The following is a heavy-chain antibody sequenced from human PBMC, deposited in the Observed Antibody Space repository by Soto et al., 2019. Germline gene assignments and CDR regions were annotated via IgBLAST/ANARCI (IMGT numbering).Heavy chain of an antibody. J-gene: IGHJ4*02. CDR1: GFTFSTYS. CDR2: ISSGSNTI. V-gene: IGHV3-48*01. CDR3: ARRLGYCSGGSCPTDY. D-gene: IGHD2-15*01. Sequence: GGSLRLSCAASGFTFSTYSMNWVRQAPGKGLEWVSYISSGSNTIYYADSVKGRFTISRDNAKDSLYLQMNSLRADDTAVYYCARRLGYCSGGSCPTDYWGQGTLVTVSS.